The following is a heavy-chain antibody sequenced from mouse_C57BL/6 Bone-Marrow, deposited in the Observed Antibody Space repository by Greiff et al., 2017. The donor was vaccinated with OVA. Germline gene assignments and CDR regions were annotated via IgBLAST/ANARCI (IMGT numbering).Heavy chain of an antibody. CDR2: INPNNGGT. CDR3: ARGNYYVSSPYWYFDV. CDR1: GYTFTDYY. J-gene: IGHJ1*03. V-gene: IGHV1-26*01. Sequence: VQLQQSGPELVKPGASVKISCKASGYTFTDYYMNWVKQSHGKSLEWIGDINPNNGGTSYNQKFKGKATLTVDKSSSTAYMGLRSLTYEDSAVYYCARGNYYVSSPYWYFDVWGTGTTVTVSS. D-gene: IGHD1-1*01.